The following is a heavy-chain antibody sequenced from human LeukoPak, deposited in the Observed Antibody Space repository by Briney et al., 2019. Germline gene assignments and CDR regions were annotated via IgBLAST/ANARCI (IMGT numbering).Heavy chain of an antibody. CDR3: ASIPRADMGPLDY. CDR2: ITGDGTRT. D-gene: IGHD1-14*01. CDR1: GCTFSSCA. J-gene: IGHJ4*02. V-gene: IGHV3-23*01. Sequence: PGGSLRLSCAASGCTFSSCAMTWVRQAPGKGLEWVASITGDGTRTYYTDSVKGRFTISRDNSKNTLYLQMNSLRADETAIYYCASIPRADMGPLDYWGQGTLVTVSA.